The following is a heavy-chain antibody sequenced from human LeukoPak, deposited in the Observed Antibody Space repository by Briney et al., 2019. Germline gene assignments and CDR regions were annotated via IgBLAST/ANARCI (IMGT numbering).Heavy chain of an antibody. Sequence: SETLSLTCTVSGGSISSYYWSWIRQPAGKGLEWIGRIYTSGSTNYNPSLKSRVTISVDTSKNQFSLKLSSVTAADTAVYYCARGSDYYGSGSYYSPFDYWGQGTLVTVSS. V-gene: IGHV4-4*07. CDR3: ARGSDYYGSGSYYSPFDY. CDR1: GGSISSYY. D-gene: IGHD3-10*01. J-gene: IGHJ4*02. CDR2: IYTSGST.